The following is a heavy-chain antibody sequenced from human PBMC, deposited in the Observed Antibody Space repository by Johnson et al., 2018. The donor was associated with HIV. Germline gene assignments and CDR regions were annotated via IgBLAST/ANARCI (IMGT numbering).Heavy chain of an antibody. CDR2: ISGSAGIT. CDR1: GFTFSSCV. CDR3: ALKAAFNDAFDI. D-gene: IGHD6-25*01. Sequence: VQLVESGGGVVQPGRSLRLSCIASGFTFSSCVMSWVRQAPGKGLEWVSAISGSAGITYYADSVEGRFTISRDNSKNTLYLQMNSLRAEDTAVYYCALKAAFNDAFDIWGQGTMVTVSS. V-gene: IGHV3-23*04. J-gene: IGHJ3*02.